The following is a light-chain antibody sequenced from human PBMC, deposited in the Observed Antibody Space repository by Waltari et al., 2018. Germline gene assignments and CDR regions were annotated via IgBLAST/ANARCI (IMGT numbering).Light chain of an antibody. J-gene: IGLJ3*02. CDR3: ATWDDSLSGRV. CDR2: ATY. CDR1: TPNIGTNT. Sequence: QSVLTQPPSTSGTPGQTVTISCSGSTPNIGTNTVTWYQLLPGTAPKTVIFATYHRPSGVPDRFSASKSGTSASLVISGLQSEDEADYFCATWDDSLSGRVFGGGTKVTVL. V-gene: IGLV1-44*01.